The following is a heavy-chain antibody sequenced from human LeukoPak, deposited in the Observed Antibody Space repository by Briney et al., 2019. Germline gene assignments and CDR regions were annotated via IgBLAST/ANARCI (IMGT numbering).Heavy chain of an antibody. CDR2: INHSGST. D-gene: IGHD3-10*01. CDR1: GGSFSGYY. Sequence: PSETLSLTCAVYGGSFSGYYWTWIRQPPGKGLEWIGEINHSGSTNYNPSLKSRVTISVDTSNKQFSLKFSAVTCADTAGYYLVSGVSMSGAFDIWGEGTMVSVCS. V-gene: IGHV4-34*01. CDR3: VSGVSMSGAFDI. J-gene: IGHJ3*02.